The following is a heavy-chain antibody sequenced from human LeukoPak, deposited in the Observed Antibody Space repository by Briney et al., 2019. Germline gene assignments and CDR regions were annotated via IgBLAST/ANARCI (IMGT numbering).Heavy chain of an antibody. V-gene: IGHV3-23*01. CDR2: ISGSGGST. D-gene: IGHD1-14*01. CDR3: AKRITVVARDAFDF. CDR1: GFTFSTYA. J-gene: IGHJ3*01. Sequence: GGSPRLSCAASGFTFSTYAMSWVRQAPGKGLEWVSSISGSGGSTFYADSVKGRFTISRDNSKNTLYLQMNSLRAEDTAVYYCAKRITVVARDAFDFWGQGTMVTVSA.